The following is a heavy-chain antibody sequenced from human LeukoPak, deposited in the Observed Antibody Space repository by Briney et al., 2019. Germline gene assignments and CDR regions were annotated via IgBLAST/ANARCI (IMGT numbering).Heavy chain of an antibody. V-gene: IGHV3-7*04. J-gene: IGHJ3*01. CDR1: GFTFSNNW. CDR2: IKQDETEK. CDR3: ARGKAVDV. Sequence: GGSLRLSCAASGFTFSNNWMTWVRQAPGKGLEWVANIKQDETEKYYVDSVKGRFTTSRDNAKNSVYLQMNSLRVEDTAVYYCARGKAVDVWGQGTMVTVSS.